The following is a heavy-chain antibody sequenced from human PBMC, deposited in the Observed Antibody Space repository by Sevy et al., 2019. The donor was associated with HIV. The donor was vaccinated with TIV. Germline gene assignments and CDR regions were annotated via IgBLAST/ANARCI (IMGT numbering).Heavy chain of an antibody. CDR1: GGSISSGGYY. CDR3: ARSGYDYYDSSGYTQYFQH. J-gene: IGHJ1*01. Sequence: SETLSLTCTVSGGSISSGGYYWSWIRQHPGKGLEWIGYIYYSGSTYYNPSLKSRVTISVDTSKNQFSLKLSSVTAADTAVYYCARSGYDYYDSSGYTQYFQHWGLGTLVTVSS. D-gene: IGHD3-22*01. V-gene: IGHV4-31*03. CDR2: IYYSGST.